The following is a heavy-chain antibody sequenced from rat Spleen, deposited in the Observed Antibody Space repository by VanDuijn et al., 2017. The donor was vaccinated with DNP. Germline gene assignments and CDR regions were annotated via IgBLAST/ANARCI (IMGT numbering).Heavy chain of an antibody. CDR2: ISYDGSST. J-gene: IGHJ2*01. D-gene: IGHD4-3*01. V-gene: IGHV5-22*01. CDR3: VRWNSGHFDY. CDR1: GFTFSDYY. Sequence: EVQLVESGGGLVQPGRSLKLSCAASGFTFSDYYMAWVRQAPTKGLEWVATISYDGSSTYYRDSVKGRFTISRDNAKSTLYLQMNSLRSEDMATYYCVRWNSGHFDYWGQGVMVPVSS.